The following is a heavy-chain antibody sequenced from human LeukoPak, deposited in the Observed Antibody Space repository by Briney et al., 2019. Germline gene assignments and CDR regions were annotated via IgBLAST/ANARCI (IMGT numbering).Heavy chain of an antibody. V-gene: IGHV3-30*02. CDR2: IRYDGSNK. D-gene: IGHD2-15*01. J-gene: IGHJ4*02. CDR1: GFTFSSYG. Sequence: GGSLRLSCAASGFTFSSYGMHWVRQAPGKGLEWVAYIRYDGSNKYYADSVKGRFTISRDNSKNTLYLQMNSLRAEDTAVYYCAKVPYCSGGSCYSAPFDYWGQGTLVTVSS. CDR3: AKVPYCSGGSCYSAPFDY.